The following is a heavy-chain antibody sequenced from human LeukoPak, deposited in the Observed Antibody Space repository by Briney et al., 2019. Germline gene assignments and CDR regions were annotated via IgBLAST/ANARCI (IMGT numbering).Heavy chain of an antibody. D-gene: IGHD3-16*01. Sequence: GGSLRLSRKASGLTVSSDYMSCVRQAPGKGLEWVSVVYSGGNTYYADSVKGRFTISRDSSKNTLYLQMNSLRAEDTAVYYCARQPPGGGFDYWGQGTLVTVSS. V-gene: IGHV3-66*04. CDR3: ARQPPGGGFDY. J-gene: IGHJ4*02. CDR1: GLTVSSDY. CDR2: VYSGGNT.